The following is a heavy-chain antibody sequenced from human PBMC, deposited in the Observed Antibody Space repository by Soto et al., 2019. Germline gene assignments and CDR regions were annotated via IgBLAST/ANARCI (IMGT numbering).Heavy chain of an antibody. J-gene: IGHJ5*02. CDR2: IYYSGST. V-gene: IGHV4-39*01. Sequence: SETLSLTCIVSGGFISNSSYYWVWIPQAPGKGLEWIGSIYYSGSTYYNPSLKSRVTISVDTSKNQSSLKLSSVTAADTAAYYCARHGSGSYYNNWFDPWGQGTLVTVS. D-gene: IGHD3-10*01. CDR1: GGFISNSSYY. CDR3: ARHGSGSYYNNWFDP.